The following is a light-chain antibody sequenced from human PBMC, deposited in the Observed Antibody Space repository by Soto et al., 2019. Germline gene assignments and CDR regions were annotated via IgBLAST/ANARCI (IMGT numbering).Light chain of an antibody. Sequence: GDRVTITCRASQSFSSWLAWYQQRPGKAPKLLIHDASSLESGVQSRFSGSGSATEFTLTIRSLQPDDFATYYCKQYNSFSITFGQGTRLEIK. CDR3: KQYNSFSIT. CDR1: QSFSSW. J-gene: IGKJ5*01. CDR2: DAS. V-gene: IGKV1-5*01.